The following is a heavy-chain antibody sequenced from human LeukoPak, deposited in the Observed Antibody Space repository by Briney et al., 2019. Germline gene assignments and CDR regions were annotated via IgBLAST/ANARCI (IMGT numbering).Heavy chain of an antibody. D-gene: IGHD5-12*01. J-gene: IGHJ4*02. CDR2: IWYDGSNK. V-gene: IGHV3-33*01. Sequence: PGGSLRLSCAASGFTFSSYGMHGVRQAPGKGVEWVAVIWYDGSNKYYADSVKGRFTISRDNTKNTLYLQMNSLRAEDTAVYYCARDRGWAYSGYDSDYWGQGTLVTVSS. CDR1: GFTFSSYG. CDR3: ARDRGWAYSGYDSDY.